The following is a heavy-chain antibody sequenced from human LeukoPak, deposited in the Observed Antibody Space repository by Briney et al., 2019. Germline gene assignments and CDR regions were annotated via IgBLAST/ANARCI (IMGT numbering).Heavy chain of an antibody. D-gene: IGHD3-10*01. CDR2: IYSGGST. CDR3: ARGLWFGELLH. CDR1: GFTVSSNY. V-gene: IGHV3-53*01. Sequence: GGSLRLSCAASGFTVSSNYMSWVRQAPGKGLEWVSVIYSGGSTYYADSVKGRFTISRDNSKNTLYLQMNSLRAEDTAVYYRARGLWFGELLHWGQGTLVTVSS. J-gene: IGHJ4*02.